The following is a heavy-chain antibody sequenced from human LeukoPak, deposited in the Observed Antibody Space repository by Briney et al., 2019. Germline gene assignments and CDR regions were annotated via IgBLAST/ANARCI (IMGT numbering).Heavy chain of an antibody. CDR1: GYTFTSYG. V-gene: IGHV1-69*13. CDR3: ARAGIVVGGATDDAFDI. Sequence: GASVKVSCKASGYTFTSYGISWVRQAPGQGLEWMGGIIPLFGTPDYAQKFQDRLTITADESTSTAYIELNFLTSHDTAVYYCARAGIVVGGATDDAFDIWGQGTMVTVSS. CDR2: IIPLFGTP. D-gene: IGHD2-15*01. J-gene: IGHJ3*02.